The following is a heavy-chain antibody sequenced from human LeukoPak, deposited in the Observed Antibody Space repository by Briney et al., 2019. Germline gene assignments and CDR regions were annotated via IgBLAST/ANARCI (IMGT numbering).Heavy chain of an antibody. Sequence: GGSLRLSCAASGFIFRIYGMSWVRQAPGKGLEWVSGISRSGGSTYYADSVKGRFTISRDNSKNTLDLQMNSLRAEDTAVYYCVKVEGFCSRTSCSYFDYWGQGTLVTVSS. CDR1: GFIFRIYG. V-gene: IGHV3-23*01. D-gene: IGHD2-2*01. CDR3: VKVEGFCSRTSCSYFDY. CDR2: ISRSGGST. J-gene: IGHJ4*02.